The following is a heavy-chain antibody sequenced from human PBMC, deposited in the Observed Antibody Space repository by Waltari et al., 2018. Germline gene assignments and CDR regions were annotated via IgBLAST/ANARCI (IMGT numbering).Heavy chain of an antibody. V-gene: IGHV4-59*01. CDR3: ARGGGGDWGWFDP. CDR1: DGSISGFY. D-gene: IGHD2-21*02. CDR2: IYYTGST. J-gene: IGHJ5*02. Sequence: QVQLQESGPSLLVPSEPLSLISTVSDGSISGFYWSWVRQPPGKGLDWIGYIYYTGSTNFNPSLKSRVTMSVDTSKNQFSLKLSSVTAADTAFYYCARGGGGDWGWFDPWGQGTLVTVSS.